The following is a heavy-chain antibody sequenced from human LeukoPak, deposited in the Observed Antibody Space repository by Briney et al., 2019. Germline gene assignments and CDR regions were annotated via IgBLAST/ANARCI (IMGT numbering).Heavy chain of an antibody. D-gene: IGHD1-14*01. CDR3: VRADNGFDH. V-gene: IGHV3-53*01. CDR2: IYNNGKT. J-gene: IGHJ4*02. Sequence: GGSLRLSCAASGFTVRTSHMSWIRQAPGKGLEWVSLIYNNGKTHHADPVQGRFTIPRDISKNTVSLQMNGLRSDDTAVYYCVRADNGFDHWGQGALVTVSS. CDR1: GFTVRTSH.